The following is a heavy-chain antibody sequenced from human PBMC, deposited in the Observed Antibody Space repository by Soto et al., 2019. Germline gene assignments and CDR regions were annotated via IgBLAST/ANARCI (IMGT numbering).Heavy chain of an antibody. J-gene: IGHJ3*01. D-gene: IGHD2-2*01. V-gene: IGHV2-5*02. CDR2: IYWDDDK. CDR1: GFSLSADGVG. CDR3: AHEYGGTSWPNHAFDD. Sequence: QITLKESGPTLVKPTQTLTLTCTFSGFSLSADGVGVGWIRQPPGKALEWLALIYWDDDKRYRPSLKSRLTNTKHNSKSKVVLTINNMDPVNTAKYYCAHEYGGTSWPNHAFDDWRPWTVVTVSS.